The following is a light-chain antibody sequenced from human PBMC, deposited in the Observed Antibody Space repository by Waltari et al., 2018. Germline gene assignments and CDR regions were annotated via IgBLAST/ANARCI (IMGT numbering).Light chain of an antibody. J-gene: IGLJ3*02. Sequence: QSVLTQPPSASGTPGQRVTISCSGSSSNIGSNSVYWYQQLPGTAPNLLIYRNNQRPSGVPDRFSGSKSGTSASLAISGLRSEDEADYYCAAWDDSLSGRVFGGGTKLTVL. CDR1: SSNIGSNS. CDR3: AAWDDSLSGRV. V-gene: IGLV1-47*01. CDR2: RNN.